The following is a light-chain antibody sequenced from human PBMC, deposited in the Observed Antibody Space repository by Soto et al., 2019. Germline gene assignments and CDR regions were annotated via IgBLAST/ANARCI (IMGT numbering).Light chain of an antibody. V-gene: IGKV3-15*01. CDR3: RQYNTWPTST. Sequence: EIVMTQSPATLSLSRGERVTHYXRASNSVTTNLSWYQQTPGQXTRLIXXGQXTRATGLPARFIGSGSGKDFTLTISSLQSEDFAVYYCRQYNTWPTSTFGQGTRLEIK. CDR2: GQX. J-gene: IGKJ5*01. CDR1: NSVTTN.